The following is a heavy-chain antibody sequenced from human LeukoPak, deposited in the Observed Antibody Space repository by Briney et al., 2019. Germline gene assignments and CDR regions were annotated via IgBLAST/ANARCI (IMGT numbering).Heavy chain of an antibody. CDR1: GFTFSTYW. V-gene: IGHV3-74*01. Sequence: GGSLRLSCAASGFTFSTYWIHWVRQAPGKGLVWVSRIKSDGGTNYADSVKGRFAISRDNAKKTVSLQMNSLRPEDTGVYYCARAPSEIGGYYPEYFRHWGQGTLVTVSS. CDR2: IKSDGGT. D-gene: IGHD3-22*01. CDR3: ARAPSEIGGYYPEYFRH. J-gene: IGHJ1*01.